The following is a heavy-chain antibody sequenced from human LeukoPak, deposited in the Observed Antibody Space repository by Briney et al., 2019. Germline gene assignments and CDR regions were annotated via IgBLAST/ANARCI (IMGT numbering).Heavy chain of an antibody. V-gene: IGHV1-2*02. CDR1: GYTFTSYA. D-gene: IGHD2-8*01. CDR2: INPNSGGT. CDR3: ARQDCTNGVCYSDGFDY. Sequence: ASVKVSCKASGYTFTSYAMNWVRQAPGQGLEWMGWINPNSGGTNYAQKFQGRVTMTRDTSISTAYMELSRLRSDDTAVYYCARQDCTNGVCYSDGFDYWGQGTLVTVSS. J-gene: IGHJ4*02.